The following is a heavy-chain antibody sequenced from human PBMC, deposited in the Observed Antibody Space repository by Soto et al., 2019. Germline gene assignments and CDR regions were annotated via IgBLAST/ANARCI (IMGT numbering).Heavy chain of an antibody. Sequence: SETLSITCAVYGGSFSGYYWSWIRQPPGKGLEWIGEINHSGSTNYNPSLKSRVTISVDTSKNQFSLKLSSVTAADTAVYYCARGQGSSWYHYYYGMDVWGQGTTVTVSS. V-gene: IGHV4-34*01. CDR2: INHSGST. J-gene: IGHJ6*02. CDR3: ARGQGSSWYHYYYGMDV. D-gene: IGHD6-13*01. CDR1: GGSFSGYY.